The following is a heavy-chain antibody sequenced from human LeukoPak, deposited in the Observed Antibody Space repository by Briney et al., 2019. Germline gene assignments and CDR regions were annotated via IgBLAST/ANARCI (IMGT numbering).Heavy chain of an antibody. D-gene: IGHD2-8*01. CDR1: GYTYTNYD. J-gene: IGHJ3*02. V-gene: IGHV1-8*01. Sequence: GASVKVCCEASGYTYTNYDINWVRRATGQGLEWMGWMNPNSGNTGYAQKFQGRVTMTRNTSISTAYMELSSLRSEDTAVYYCARNGPSEDDAFDIWGQGTMVTVSS. CDR2: MNPNSGNT. CDR3: ARNGPSEDDAFDI.